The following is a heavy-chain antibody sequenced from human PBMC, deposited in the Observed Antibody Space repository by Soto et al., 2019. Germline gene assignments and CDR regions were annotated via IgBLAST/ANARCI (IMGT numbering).Heavy chain of an antibody. Sequence: SETLSLTCAVNGGSFNGYHWSWIRQPPGKGLEWIGEINHSGSTNYNPSFKSRVTISVDTSKNQFHLKLNSVTAADTAVYFCARGARTVAYFDPWGQGTLVTVSS. CDR2: INHSGST. CDR3: ARGARTVAYFDP. D-gene: IGHD2-15*01. CDR1: GGSFNGYH. J-gene: IGHJ5*02. V-gene: IGHV4-34*01.